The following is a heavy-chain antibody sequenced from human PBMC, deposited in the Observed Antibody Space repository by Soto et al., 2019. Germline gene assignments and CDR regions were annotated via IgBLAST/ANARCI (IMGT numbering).Heavy chain of an antibody. Sequence: SETLSVTCTVSGGSVSSGSYYWSWIRQPPGKGLEWIGYIYYSGSTNYNPSLKSRVTISVDTSKNQFSLKLSSVTAADTAVYYCARVGTSSGVYYFDYWGQGTLVTVSS. CDR3: ARVGTSSGVYYFDY. CDR2: IYYSGST. V-gene: IGHV4-61*01. J-gene: IGHJ4*02. CDR1: GGSVSSGSYY. D-gene: IGHD3-22*01.